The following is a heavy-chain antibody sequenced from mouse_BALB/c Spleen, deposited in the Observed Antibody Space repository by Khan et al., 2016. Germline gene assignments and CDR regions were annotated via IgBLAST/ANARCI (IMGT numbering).Heavy chain of an antibody. CDR3: SRENQVYYDSMDY. J-gene: IGHJ4*01. CDR2: ICYEGSI. Sequence: VQLQESGPAVIKPSQSLSLTCIVSGFSITSSNYCWHWIRQPPGKGLEWMGRICYEGSIYYSSSIKSRSTISRDTSLNKFFIKLTSVTNEDTAMYFYSRENQVYYDSMDYWGQGTSVTVSS. V-gene: IGHV12-1-1*01. CDR1: GFSITSSNYC.